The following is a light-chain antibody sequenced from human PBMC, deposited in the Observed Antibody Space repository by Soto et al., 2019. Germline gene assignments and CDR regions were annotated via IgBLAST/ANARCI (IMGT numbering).Light chain of an antibody. V-gene: IGKV1-39*01. CDR2: AAS. CDR1: QSISSY. Sequence: DIQMTQSPSSLPASVGDRVTITCRASQSISSYLNWYQQKPGKAPKLLIYAASSLQSGVPSRFSGSGSGTDFALTISSLQPEDFATYYCQQSYSTPWYTFGQGTKLEIK. CDR3: QQSYSTPWYT. J-gene: IGKJ2*01.